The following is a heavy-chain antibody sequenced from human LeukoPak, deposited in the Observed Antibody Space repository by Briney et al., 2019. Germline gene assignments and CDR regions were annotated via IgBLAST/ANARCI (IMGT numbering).Heavy chain of an antibody. J-gene: IGHJ5*02. V-gene: IGHV4-34*01. CDR2: INHSGST. CDR3: ARFSRFTGYNWFDP. D-gene: IGHD3-3*01. CDR1: GGSFSGYY. Sequence: SETLSLTCAVYGGSFSGYYWSWIRQPPGKGLEWIGEINHSGSTNYNPSLKSRVTISVDTSKNQFSLKLSSVTAADTAVYYCARFSRFTGYNWFDPWGQGTLVTVSS.